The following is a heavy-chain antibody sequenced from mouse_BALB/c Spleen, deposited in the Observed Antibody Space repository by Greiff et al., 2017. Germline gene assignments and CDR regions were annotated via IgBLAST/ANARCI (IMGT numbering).Heavy chain of an antibody. D-gene: IGHD3-1*01. V-gene: IGHV5-12-2*01. CDR1: GFTFSSYT. CDR3: ARQGNSSGFFAY. CDR2: ISNGGGST. J-gene: IGHJ3*01. Sequence: EVKLVESGGGLVQPGGSLKLSCAASGFTFSSYTMSWVRQTPEKRLEWVAYISNGGGSTYYPDTVKGRFTISRDNAKNTLYLQMSSLKSEDTAMYYCARQGNSSGFFAYWGQGTLVTVSA.